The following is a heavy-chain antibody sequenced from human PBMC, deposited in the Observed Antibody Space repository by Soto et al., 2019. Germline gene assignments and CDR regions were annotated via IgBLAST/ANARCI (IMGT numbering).Heavy chain of an antibody. CDR2: IYPADSDT. D-gene: IGHD6-19*01. Sequence: GQSMKVSCEGSGYSFINYWIAWVSPMPGKGLEWMGIIYPADSDTRYSPSFQGRFTISRDNSKNTLYLQMNSLRAEDTAVYYCAKDPYSSGWPHYYGMDVWGQGTTVTVSS. J-gene: IGHJ6*02. CDR3: AKDPYSSGWPHYYGMDV. V-gene: IGHV5-51*01. CDR1: GYSFINYW.